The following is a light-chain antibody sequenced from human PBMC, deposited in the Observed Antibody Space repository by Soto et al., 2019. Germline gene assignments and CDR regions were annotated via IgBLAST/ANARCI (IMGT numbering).Light chain of an antibody. J-gene: IGKJ3*01. CDR1: QRISSY. V-gene: IGKV1-39*01. Sequence: DIQMTQSPSSLSASVGDRVTITCRASQRISSYLNWYQQKPGKAPKLLIYGASNLQDGVPSRFGGSGSGTDFTLTISSLQPEDFATYYCQQSYGGLTFGPGTKVDSK. CDR2: GAS. CDR3: QQSYGGLT.